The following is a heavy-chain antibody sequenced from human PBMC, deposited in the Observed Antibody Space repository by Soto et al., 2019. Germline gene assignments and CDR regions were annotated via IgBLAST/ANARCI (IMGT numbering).Heavy chain of an antibody. Sequence: QVQLVQSGAEVLNPGSSLKVSCKASGDTLGSFAFSWVRQAPGQGLEWLGGIIPILRSVSHAQRFQGRLTITADDSSITIFMELSRLTSEHTADYYCATEGVSVPAGTFEYWGQGTLGTVSS. CDR1: GDTLGSFA. J-gene: IGHJ4*02. CDR2: IIPILRSV. CDR3: ATEGVSVPAGTFEY. D-gene: IGHD3-10*01. V-gene: IGHV1-69*01.